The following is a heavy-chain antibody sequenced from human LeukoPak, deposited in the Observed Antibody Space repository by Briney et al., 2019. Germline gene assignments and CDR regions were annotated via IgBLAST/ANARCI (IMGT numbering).Heavy chain of an antibody. V-gene: IGHV1-2*06. CDR3: AKGGYDFVYYYYGMDV. D-gene: IGHD3-3*01. CDR1: GYTFTGYY. CDR2: INPNSGGT. Sequence: ASVTVSCKASGYTFTGYYMHWVRQAPGQGLEWMGRINPNSGGTNYAQKFQGRVTMTRDTSISTAYMELSRLRSDDTAVYYCAKGGYDFVYYYYGMDVWGQGTTVTVSS. J-gene: IGHJ6*02.